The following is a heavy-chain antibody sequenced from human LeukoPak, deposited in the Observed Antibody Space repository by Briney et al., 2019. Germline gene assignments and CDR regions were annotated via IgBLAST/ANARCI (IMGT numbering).Heavy chain of an antibody. V-gene: IGHV4-30-2*01. CDR1: GGSISSDDFS. CDR2: MYHRGTT. J-gene: IGHJ4*02. D-gene: IGHD3-10*01. Sequence: PSQTLSLTCAVSGGSISSDDFSWSWIRQTPGKGLEWIGYMYHRGTTHYNPSLKSRVTISVDRSKNQFSLRLTSATAADTAAYYCAGRSGKYPYYFDYWGQGTLVTVSS. CDR3: AGRSGKYPYYFDY.